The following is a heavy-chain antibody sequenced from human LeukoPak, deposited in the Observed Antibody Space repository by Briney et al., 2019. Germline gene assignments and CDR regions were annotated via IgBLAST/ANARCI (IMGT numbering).Heavy chain of an antibody. D-gene: IGHD6-13*01. CDR3: ARISSSNWYNERGAFDV. V-gene: IGHV4-59*11. CDR1: GFDFSTQW. CDR2: VYYTGST. Sequence: GSLRLSCAASGFDFSTQWMSWVRQAPGKGLEWIGFVYYTGSTNYSPSLKSRVTISVDTSKNQFSLKLRSVTAADTAVYYCARISSSNWYNERGAFDVWGQGTMVTVSS. J-gene: IGHJ3*01.